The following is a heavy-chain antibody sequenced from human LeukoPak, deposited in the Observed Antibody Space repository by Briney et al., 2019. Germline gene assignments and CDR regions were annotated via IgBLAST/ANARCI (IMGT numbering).Heavy chain of an antibody. V-gene: IGHV1-69*04. CDR2: IIPILGIA. D-gene: IGHD5-18*01. J-gene: IGHJ6*03. Sequence: ASVKVSCKASGGTYSSYTISWVRQAPGQGLEWMGRIIPILGIANYAQKFQGRVTITADKSTSTAYMELSSLRSEDTAVYYCARDRRIQLWLPPSLPEPHYYMDVWGKGPRSPSP. CDR3: ARDRRIQLWLPPSLPEPHYYMDV. CDR1: GGTYSSYT.